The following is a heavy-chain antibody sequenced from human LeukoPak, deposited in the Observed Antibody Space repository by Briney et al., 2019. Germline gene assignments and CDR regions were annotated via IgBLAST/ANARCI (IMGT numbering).Heavy chain of an antibody. V-gene: IGHV6-1*01. Sequence: SQTLSLTCAISGDXVSTSGGNWVRQSPSRGLDWLGRTYYTSKWNTDYAVSVKSRIVVNPDTSKNQFSLQLNSVTSEDTAVYYCARGRASAFDVWGQGTMVTVSS. J-gene: IGHJ3*01. CDR2: TYYTSKWNT. CDR3: ARGRASAFDV. D-gene: IGHD6-25*01. CDR1: GDXVSTSGG.